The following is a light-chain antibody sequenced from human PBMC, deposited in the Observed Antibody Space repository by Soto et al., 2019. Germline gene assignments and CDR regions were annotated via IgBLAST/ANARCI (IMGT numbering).Light chain of an antibody. J-gene: IGKJ2*01. CDR2: GAS. Sequence: EIVMTQSPATLSVSPGERATLSCRASQSVSSNLAWYQQKPGQAPRLLMYGASTRATGIPARFSGSGSETEFTLTISSLQSEDLAVYYCQQYDNLPYTFGQGTKLEIK. CDR1: QSVSSN. V-gene: IGKV3-15*01. CDR3: QQYDNLPYT.